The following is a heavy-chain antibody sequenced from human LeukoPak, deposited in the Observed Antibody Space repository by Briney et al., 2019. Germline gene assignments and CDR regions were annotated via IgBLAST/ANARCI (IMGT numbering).Heavy chain of an antibody. J-gene: IGHJ5*02. Sequence: SETLSLTCTVSGGSISSHYWSWIRQPPGKGLEWIGYIYYSGSTNYTNYNPSLKSRVTISVDTSKNQFSLKLSSVTAADTAAYYCARLNYYGSGDWFDPWGQGTLVTVSS. CDR3: ARLNYYGSGDWFDP. D-gene: IGHD3-10*01. V-gene: IGHV4-59*08. CDR2: IYYSGSTNYT. CDR1: GGSISSHY.